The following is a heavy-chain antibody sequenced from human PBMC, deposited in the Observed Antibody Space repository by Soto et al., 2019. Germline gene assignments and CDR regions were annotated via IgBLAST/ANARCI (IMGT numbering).Heavy chain of an antibody. CDR2: IHHDGGT. D-gene: IGHD2-2*01. Sequence: QVQLQESGPGLVEPAGTLSLTCAVSGGPIRSYNWWSWVRQPPGKGLEWIGEIHHDGGTNYNTSLKSRVTISVDNAQNHPSLNLNSVTAADAAIYYCARMPYAYYARDVWGQGTTVTVSS. V-gene: IGHV4-4*02. CDR1: GGPIRSYNW. J-gene: IGHJ6*02. CDR3: ARMPYAYYARDV.